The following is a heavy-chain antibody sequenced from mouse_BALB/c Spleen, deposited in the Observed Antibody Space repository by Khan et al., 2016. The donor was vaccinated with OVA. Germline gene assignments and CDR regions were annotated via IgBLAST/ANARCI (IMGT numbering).Heavy chain of an antibody. J-gene: IGHJ4*01. CDR1: GFSLSRYN. V-gene: IGHV2-6-4*01. CDR2: IWGGGGT. Sequence: QVRLKESGPGLVAPSQSLSITCTVSGFSLSRYNIHWVRQPPGKGLEWLGMIWGGGGTDYNSTLKSRLNISKDNSKSQVFLKMNSLQTDDTAMYYCARAYYRYDGYYAMDYWGQGTSVTVSA. D-gene: IGHD2-14*01. CDR3: ARAYYRYDGYYAMDY.